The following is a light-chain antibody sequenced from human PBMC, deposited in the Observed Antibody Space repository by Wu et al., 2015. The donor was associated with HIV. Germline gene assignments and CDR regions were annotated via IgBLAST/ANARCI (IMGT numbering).Light chain of an antibody. Sequence: EIVLMQSPDTLSLSPGERATLSCRASQSLSGNFLAWYQQKPGQAPRLLIYGASSRAPGIPDRFSGSGSGTDFTLTINRLEPEDFAVYYCQQYNNWPPLTFGGGTKVEIK. V-gene: IGKV3-20*01. CDR1: QSLSGNF. J-gene: IGKJ4*01. CDR2: GAS. CDR3: QQYNNWPPLT.